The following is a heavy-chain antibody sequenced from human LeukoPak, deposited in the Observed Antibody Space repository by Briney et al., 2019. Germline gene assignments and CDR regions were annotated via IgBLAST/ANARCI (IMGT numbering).Heavy chain of an antibody. CDR1: GGSISSGGYY. D-gene: IGHD3-22*01. Sequence: PSQTLSLTCTVSGGSISSGGYYWSWIRQHPGKGLEWIGYIYYSGSTYYNPSLKSRVTISVDTSKNQFSLKLGSVTAADTAVYYCARDSFDSSGFDYWGQGTLVTVSS. J-gene: IGHJ4*02. CDR3: ARDSFDSSGFDY. V-gene: IGHV4-31*03. CDR2: IYYSGST.